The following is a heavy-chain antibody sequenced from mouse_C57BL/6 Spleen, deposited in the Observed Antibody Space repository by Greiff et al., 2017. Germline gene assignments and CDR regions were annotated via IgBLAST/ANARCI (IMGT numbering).Heavy chain of an antibody. CDR2: INPNYGTT. D-gene: IGHD1-1*01. CDR1: GYSFTDYN. Sequence: ELKLMESGSELVKPGASVKISCKASGYSFTDYNMNWVKQCNGKSLEWIGVINPNYGTTSYNQKFKGKATLTVDQSSSTAYMQLNSLTSEDSAVYYCARSSDDYYGSSPFAYWGQGTLVTVSA. V-gene: IGHV1-39*01. J-gene: IGHJ3*01. CDR3: ARSSDDYYGSSPFAY.